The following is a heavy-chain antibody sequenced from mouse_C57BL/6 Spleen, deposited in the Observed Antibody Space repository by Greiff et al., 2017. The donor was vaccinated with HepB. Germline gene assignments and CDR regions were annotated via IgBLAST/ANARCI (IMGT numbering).Heavy chain of an antibody. CDR2: ISYDGSN. CDR1: GYSITSGYY. D-gene: IGHD1-1*01. CDR3: ARGDYGSSFYY. J-gene: IGHJ2*01. V-gene: IGHV3-6*01. Sequence: VEESGPGLVKPSQSLSLTCSVTGYSITSGYYWNWIRQFPGNKLEWMGYISYDGSNNYNPSLKNRISITRDPSKNQFFLKLNSVTTEDTATYYCARGDYGSSFYYWGQGTTLTVSS.